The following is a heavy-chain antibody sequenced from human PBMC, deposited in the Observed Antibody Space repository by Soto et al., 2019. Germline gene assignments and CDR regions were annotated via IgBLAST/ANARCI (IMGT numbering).Heavy chain of an antibody. D-gene: IGHD6-13*01. J-gene: IGHJ4*02. V-gene: IGHV3-23*01. CDR3: AKENGYSSSWFEFDY. Sequence: EVQLLESGGGLVQPGGSLRLSCAASGFTFSSYAMSWVRQAPGKGREWVSAISGSGGSTYYADSVKGRFTISRDNPKHTMYLQMNSMRAEDTAVYYCAKENGYSSSWFEFDYWGQGTLVTVSS. CDR1: GFTFSSYA. CDR2: ISGSGGST.